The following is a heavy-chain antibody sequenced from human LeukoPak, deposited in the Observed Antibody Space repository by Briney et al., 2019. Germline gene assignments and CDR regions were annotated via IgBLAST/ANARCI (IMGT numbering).Heavy chain of an antibody. CDR1: GLTFSTSG. CDR3: ATQTNGRHYDY. CDR2: IGPTGSDR. J-gene: IGHJ4*02. Sequence: GGSLRLSCTASGLTFSTSGFNWVRQAPGKGLEWVASIGPTGSDRYHADSIKGRFTISRDNANNFLYLQMNSLRAEDTAVYYCATQTNGRHYDYWGQGTLLTVSS. D-gene: IGHD1-14*01. V-gene: IGHV3-21*06.